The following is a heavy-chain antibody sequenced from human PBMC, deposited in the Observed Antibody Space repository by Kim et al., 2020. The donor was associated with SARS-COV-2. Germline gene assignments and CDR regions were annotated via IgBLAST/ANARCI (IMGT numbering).Heavy chain of an antibody. CDR2: IIPIFGTA. CDR3: ARGGSIAARPDWYFDL. V-gene: IGHV1-69*13. CDR1: GGTFSSYA. Sequence: SVKVSCKASGGTFSSYAISWVRQAPGQGLEWMGGIIPIFGTANYAQKFQGRVTITADESTSTAYMELSSLRSEDTAVYYCARGGSIAARPDWYFDLWGRGTLVTVSS. J-gene: IGHJ2*01. D-gene: IGHD6-6*01.